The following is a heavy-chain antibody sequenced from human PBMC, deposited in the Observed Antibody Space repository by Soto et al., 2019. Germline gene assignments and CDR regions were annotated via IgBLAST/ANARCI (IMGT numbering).Heavy chain of an antibody. Sequence: SETLSLTCTVSGGSITSGGYYWSWIRQHPGKGLEWPGYIYDSGSTFYNPSLKSRITLSVDTSKNQFSLKLSSVTVADTAVYFCARKQAGYFYGIDYWGQGTLVTVSS. CDR3: ARKQAGYFYGIDY. CDR2: IYDSGST. V-gene: IGHV4-31*03. CDR1: GGSITSGGYY. J-gene: IGHJ4*02. D-gene: IGHD3-10*01.